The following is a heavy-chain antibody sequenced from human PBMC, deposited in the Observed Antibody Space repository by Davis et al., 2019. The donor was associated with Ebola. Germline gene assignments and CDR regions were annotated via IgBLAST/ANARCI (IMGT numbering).Heavy chain of an antibody. Sequence: GESLKISCAASGFTFSSYAMSWVRQAPGKGLEWVSAISGSGGSTYYADFVKGRFTISRDNSKNTLYLQMNSLRAEDTAVYYCARDLSHSSSDFYYYYYMDVWGKGTTVTVSS. CDR3: ARDLSHSSSDFYYYYYMDV. D-gene: IGHD6-6*01. CDR2: ISGSGGST. J-gene: IGHJ6*03. CDR1: GFTFSSYA. V-gene: IGHV3-23*01.